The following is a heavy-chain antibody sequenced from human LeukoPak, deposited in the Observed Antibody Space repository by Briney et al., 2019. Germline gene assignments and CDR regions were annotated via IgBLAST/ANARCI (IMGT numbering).Heavy chain of an antibody. CDR2: IYSGGST. Sequence: PGGSLRPSCAASGFTVSSNYMSWVRQAPGKGLEWVSVIYSGGSTYYADSVKGRFTISRDNSKNTLYLQMNSLRAEDTAVYYCVRDYYDSSGYYSGYWGQGTLVTVSS. CDR1: GFTVSSNY. J-gene: IGHJ4*02. CDR3: VRDYYDSSGYYSGY. D-gene: IGHD3-22*01. V-gene: IGHV3-66*01.